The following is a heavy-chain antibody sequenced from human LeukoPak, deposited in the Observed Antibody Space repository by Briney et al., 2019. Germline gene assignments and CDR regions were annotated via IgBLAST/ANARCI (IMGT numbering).Heavy chain of an antibody. CDR1: GFTFSSYS. V-gene: IGHV3-21*01. Sequence: GGSLRLSCVASGFTFSSYSMNWVRQAPGKGLEWVSSISSTRGYVYYADSVKGRFTISRDNAKNSLYLQMNSLRAEDTAVYYCARDPTSSWETAFDIWGQGTMVTVPS. D-gene: IGHD1-26*01. CDR3: ARDPTSSWETAFDI. J-gene: IGHJ3*02. CDR2: ISSTRGYV.